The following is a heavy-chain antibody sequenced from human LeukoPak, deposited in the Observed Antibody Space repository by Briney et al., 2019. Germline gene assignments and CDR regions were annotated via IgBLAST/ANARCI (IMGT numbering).Heavy chain of an antibody. J-gene: IGHJ4*02. V-gene: IGHV3-48*04. CDR3: AKGGWGEGIQLWLLDY. CDR2: ISSSSSTI. CDR1: GFTFSSYS. Sequence: GGSLRLSCAASGFTFSSYSMNWVRQAPGKGLEWVSYISSSSSTIYHADSVKGRFTISRDNAKNSLYLQMNSLRAEDTAVYYCAKGGWGEGIQLWLLDYWGQGTLVTVSS. D-gene: IGHD5-18*01.